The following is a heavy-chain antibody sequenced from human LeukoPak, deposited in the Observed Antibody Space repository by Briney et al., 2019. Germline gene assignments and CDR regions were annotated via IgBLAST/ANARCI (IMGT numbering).Heavy chain of an antibody. CDR1: GFTFSSYA. D-gene: IGHD2-21*01. Sequence: PPGRSLRLSCAASGFTFSSYAMHWVRQAPGKGLEWVAVISYDGSNKYYADSVKGRFTISRDNSKNTLYLQMNSLRAEDTAVYYCARESVDNWFDPWGQGTLVTVSS. J-gene: IGHJ5*02. V-gene: IGHV3-30-3*01. CDR3: ARESVDNWFDP. CDR2: ISYDGSNK.